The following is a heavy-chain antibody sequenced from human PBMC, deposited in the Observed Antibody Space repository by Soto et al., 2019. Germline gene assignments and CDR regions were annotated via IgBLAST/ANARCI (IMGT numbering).Heavy chain of an antibody. V-gene: IGHV1-3*01. CDR1: GYTFTSYG. CDR3: VRRHVSATGIDWFNP. J-gene: IGHJ5*02. CDR2: INAANGDT. Sequence: ASVKVSCKASGYTFTSYGIHWVRQAPGQRLEWMGWINAANGDTKYSPKFQGRVTITRDTSASTAYMELSSLRSEDTAVYYCVRRHVSATGIDWFNPWGQGTLVTVSS. D-gene: IGHD6-13*01.